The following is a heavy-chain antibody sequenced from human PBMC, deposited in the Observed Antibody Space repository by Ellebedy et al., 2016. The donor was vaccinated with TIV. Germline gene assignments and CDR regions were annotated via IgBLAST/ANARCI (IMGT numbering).Heavy chain of an antibody. J-gene: IGHJ6*02. D-gene: IGHD3-10*01. Sequence: GESLKISCAASGFTFSSYSMNWVRQAPGKGLEWISSISSSSNYMSYGDSVKGRFTISRDNAKNSLDLQMSSLRVEDTAVYYCAREAGGLGVASYYYYGMDVWGQGTTVTVSS. CDR3: AREAGGLGVASYYYYGMDV. V-gene: IGHV3-21*01. CDR2: ISSSSNYM. CDR1: GFTFSSYS.